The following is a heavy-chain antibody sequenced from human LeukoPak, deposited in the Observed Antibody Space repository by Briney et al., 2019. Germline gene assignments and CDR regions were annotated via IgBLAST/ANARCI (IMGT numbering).Heavy chain of an antibody. CDR1: GGSFSGYY. J-gene: IGHJ6*03. V-gene: IGHV4-34*01. CDR3: ARSGILEWLVSWEAFYYMDV. Sequence: SETLSLTCAVYGGSFSGYYWSWIRQPPGKGLEWIGEINHSGSTNYNPSLKSRVTISVDTSKNQFSLKLSSVTAADTAVYYCARSGILEWLVSWEAFYYMDVWGKGTTVTVSS. CDR2: INHSGST. D-gene: IGHD3-3*01.